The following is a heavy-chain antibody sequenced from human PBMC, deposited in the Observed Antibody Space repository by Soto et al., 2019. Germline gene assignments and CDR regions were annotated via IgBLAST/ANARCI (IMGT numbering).Heavy chain of an antibody. D-gene: IGHD4-4*01. CDR3: ARDGPIQQLGQSYQF. CDR2: INQGGSDT. V-gene: IGHV3-7*01. Sequence: EVQLVESGGALVQPGGSLRLSCAASGFPFTVFWMSWVRRVPGKGLEWLANINQGGSDTYYVDSVKGRFTISRDNAANLVYLEMNSLRAEDTAVYYCARDGPIQQLGQSYQFWGQGTLVTVSS. CDR1: GFPFTVFW. J-gene: IGHJ1*01.